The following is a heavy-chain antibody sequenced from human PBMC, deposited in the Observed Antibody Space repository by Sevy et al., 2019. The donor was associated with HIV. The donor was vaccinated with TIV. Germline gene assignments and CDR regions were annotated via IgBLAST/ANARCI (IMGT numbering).Heavy chain of an antibody. CDR1: GFIFSDFY. CDR2: ISSRGSTI. CDR3: ARDHVVVEPLANYGMDV. J-gene: IGHJ6*02. D-gene: IGHD2-2*01. Sequence: GGSLRLSCAASGFIFSDFYMSWVRQAPGKGLEWISYISSRGSTIYYADSVKGRFTISRDNAKNSRYLQMNSLTAEDTAVYYCARDHVVVEPLANYGMDVWGQGTTVTVSS. V-gene: IGHV3-11*01.